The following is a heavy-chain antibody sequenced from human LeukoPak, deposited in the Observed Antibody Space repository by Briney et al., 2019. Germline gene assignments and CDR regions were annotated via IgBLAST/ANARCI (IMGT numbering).Heavy chain of an antibody. J-gene: IGHJ4*02. V-gene: IGHV3-48*04. CDR1: GFTFSSYS. CDR2: IGSGSRTI. Sequence: GGSLRLSCAAPGFTFSSYSMNWVRQAPGKGLEWLSYIGSGSRTIYYASSVEGRFTISRDNAKTSLYLQMNSLRAEDTAVYYCARGGSGPDYWGQGTLVTVSS. D-gene: IGHD3-10*01. CDR3: ARGGSGPDY.